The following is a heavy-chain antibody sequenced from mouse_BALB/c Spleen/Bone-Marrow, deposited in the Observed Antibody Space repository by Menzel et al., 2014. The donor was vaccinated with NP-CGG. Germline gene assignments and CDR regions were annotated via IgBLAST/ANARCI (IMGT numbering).Heavy chain of an antibody. Sequence: VQLKESGGGLVQPGGSLKLSCAASGFTFXNYGMSWVRQTPDKRLELVATINSNGGITYYPDSVKGRFTISRDNAKNXLYLQMSSLKSEDTAMYYCAKNQEAFDYWGQGTTLTVSS. CDR1: GFTFXNYG. CDR2: INSNGGIT. D-gene: IGHD3-2*02. J-gene: IGHJ2*01. CDR3: AKNQEAFDY. V-gene: IGHV5-6-3*01.